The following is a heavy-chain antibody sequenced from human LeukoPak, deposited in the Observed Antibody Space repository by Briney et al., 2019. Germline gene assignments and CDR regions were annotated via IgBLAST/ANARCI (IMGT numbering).Heavy chain of an antibody. Sequence: GRSLRLSCAASRFTFSSYGMHWVRQAPGKGLEWVAIISYGGSNKYYADSVKGRFTISRDNSKNTLYLQMNSLRAEDTAVYYCASEGPSRGAKYYWGQGTLVTVSS. D-gene: IGHD3-10*01. CDR2: ISYGGSNK. CDR3: ASEGPSRGAKYY. V-gene: IGHV3-30*03. J-gene: IGHJ4*02. CDR1: RFTFSSYG.